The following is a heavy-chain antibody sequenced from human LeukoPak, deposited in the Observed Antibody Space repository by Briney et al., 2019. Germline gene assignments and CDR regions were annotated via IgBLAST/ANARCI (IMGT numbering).Heavy chain of an antibody. V-gene: IGHV3-23*01. J-gene: IGHJ4*02. CDR3: AKGSAPSRPDHLDF. D-gene: IGHD1-14*01. CDR1: EFTFSRYA. Sequence: PGGSLRLSCAASEFTFSRYAMSWLRQAPGRGLEWVAAITNRGDDTWYADSVKGRFTISRDNSRNTLFLQINSLRAEYMAVYYWAKGSAPSRPDHLDFWGQGSLVTVSS. CDR2: ITNRGDDT.